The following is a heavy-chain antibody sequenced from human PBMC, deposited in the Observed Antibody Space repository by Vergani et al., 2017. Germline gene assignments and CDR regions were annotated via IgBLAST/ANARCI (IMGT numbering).Heavy chain of an antibody. CDR1: GGTFSSYA. D-gene: IGHD3-10*01. Sequence: QVQLVQSGAEVKKPGSSVKVSCKASGGTFSSYAISWVRQAPGQGLEWMGGIIPIFGTANYAPKFQGRVTITADESTSTAYRVLSSLSSEDTAVYYCAGAAHDYGSWGYYKAYWGQGTLVTVSS. J-gene: IGHJ4*02. CDR3: AGAAHDYGSWGYYKAY. CDR2: IIPIFGTA. V-gene: IGHV1-69*01.